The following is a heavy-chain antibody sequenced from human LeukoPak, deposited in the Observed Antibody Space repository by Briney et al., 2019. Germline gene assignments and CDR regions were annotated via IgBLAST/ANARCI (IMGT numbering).Heavy chain of an antibody. V-gene: IGHV2-70*11. CDR3: ARMVYYGSGSYYAIDY. Sequence: QSGPTLVKPTQTLTLTCTFSGFSLSTSGVGVIWIRQPPGKALEWLARIDWDDDKYFSTTLKTRLTISKDTSKNQVVLTMTNMDPVDTATYYCARMVYYGSGSYYAIDYWGQGTLVTVSS. CDR2: IDWDDDK. D-gene: IGHD3-10*01. CDR1: GFSLSTSGVG. J-gene: IGHJ4*02.